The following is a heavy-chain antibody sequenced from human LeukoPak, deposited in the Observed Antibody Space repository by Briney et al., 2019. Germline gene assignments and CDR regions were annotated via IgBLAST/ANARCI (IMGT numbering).Heavy chain of an antibody. J-gene: IGHJ4*02. Sequence: ASVKVSCKASGYTFTIYGISWVLQAPGQGLEWMGWISAYNGNTNYAQKLQGRVTMTTDTSTSTAYMELRSLRSDDTAVYYCARDSDYYYDSSAWGFDYWGQGTLVTVSS. V-gene: IGHV1-18*01. D-gene: IGHD3-22*01. CDR2: ISAYNGNT. CDR1: GYTFTIYG. CDR3: ARDSDYYYDSSAWGFDY.